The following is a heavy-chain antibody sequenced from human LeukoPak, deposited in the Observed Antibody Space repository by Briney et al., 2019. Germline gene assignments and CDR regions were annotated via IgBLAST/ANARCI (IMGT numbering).Heavy chain of an antibody. Sequence: ASVKVSCKASGYTFTSYDINWVRQATGQGLEWMGWMNPNSGNTGYAQKFQGRVTMTRNTSISTAYMELSSLRSEDTAVYYCARGRGPFRRIAAAGTFDYWGQGTLVTVSS. D-gene: IGHD6-13*01. CDR3: ARGRGPFRRIAAAGTFDY. CDR2: MNPNSGNT. J-gene: IGHJ4*02. CDR1: GYTFTSYD. V-gene: IGHV1-8*01.